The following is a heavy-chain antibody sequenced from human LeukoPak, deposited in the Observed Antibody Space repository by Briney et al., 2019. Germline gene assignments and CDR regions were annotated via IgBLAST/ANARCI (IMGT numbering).Heavy chain of an antibody. CDR2: ISSGSSTI. V-gene: IGHV3-48*02. J-gene: IGHJ4*02. Sequence: AGSLRLSCAASGFTFSSYSMNWVRQAPGKGLEWVSYISSGSSTIYYADSVKGRFTISRDNAKNSLYLQMNSLRDGDTAGYYCARSYPEDYWGQGTLVTVSS. CDR3: ARSYPEDY. CDR1: GFTFSSYS.